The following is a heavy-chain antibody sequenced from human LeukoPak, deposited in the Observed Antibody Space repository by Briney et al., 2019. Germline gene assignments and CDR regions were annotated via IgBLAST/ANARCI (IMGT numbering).Heavy chain of an antibody. J-gene: IGHJ4*02. D-gene: IGHD3-22*01. CDR1: GFSLSTSGVR. CDR3: ARKSSGYYFDY. V-gene: IGHV2-70*04. CDR2: IDWDDEK. Sequence: KESGPALVKPTQTLTLTCTFSGFSLSTSGVRVSWIRQPPGKALEWLARIDWDDEKFYSTSLKTRLTISKDTSKNQVVLTMTNMDPVDTATYYCARKSSGYYFDYWGQGTLVTVSS.